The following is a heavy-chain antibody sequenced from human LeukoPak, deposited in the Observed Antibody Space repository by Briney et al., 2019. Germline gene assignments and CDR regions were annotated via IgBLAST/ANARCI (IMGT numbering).Heavy chain of an antibody. CDR1: GFAFSSYA. V-gene: IGHV3-23*01. CDR3: AKSTPRGIAVAGTEYQH. D-gene: IGHD6-19*01. CDR2: ISGSGGST. Sequence: GGSLRLSCAASGFAFSSYAMSWVRQAPGKGLEWVSAISGSGGSTYYADSVKGRFTISRDNSKNTLYLQMNSLRAEDTAVYYCAKSTPRGIAVAGTEYQHWGQGTLVTVSS. J-gene: IGHJ1*01.